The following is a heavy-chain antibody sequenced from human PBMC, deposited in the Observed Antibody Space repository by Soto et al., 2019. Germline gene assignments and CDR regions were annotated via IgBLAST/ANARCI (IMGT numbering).Heavy chain of an antibody. Sequence: GESLKISCKGSGYSFTSYWIGWVRQMPGKGLEWMGIIYPGDSDTRYSPSFQGQVTISADKSISTAYLQWSSLKASDTAMYYCARSPSLRFLEWSINYFDYWGQGTLVTVSS. J-gene: IGHJ4*02. V-gene: IGHV5-51*01. CDR3: ARSPSLRFLEWSINYFDY. CDR1: GYSFTSYW. CDR2: IYPGDSDT. D-gene: IGHD3-3*01.